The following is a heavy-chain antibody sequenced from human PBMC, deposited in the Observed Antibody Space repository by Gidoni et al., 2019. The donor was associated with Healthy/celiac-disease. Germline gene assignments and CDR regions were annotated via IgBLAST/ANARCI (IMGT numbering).Heavy chain of an antibody. CDR3: ARRNRWSGAPAYYYGMDV. Sequence: QLQLQESGPGLVKPSATLSLTCTVSGGSISSSRYYWGWIRQPPGKGLEWIGSIYYIGSTYYNPSLKSRVTISVDTSKNQFSLKLSSVTAADTAVYYCARRNRWSGAPAYYYGMDVWGQGTTVTVSS. D-gene: IGHD3-3*01. CDR2: IYYIGST. J-gene: IGHJ6*02. CDR1: GGSISSSRYY. V-gene: IGHV4-39*01.